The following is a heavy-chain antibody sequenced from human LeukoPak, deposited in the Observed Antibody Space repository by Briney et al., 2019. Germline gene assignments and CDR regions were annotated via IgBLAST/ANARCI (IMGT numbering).Heavy chain of an antibody. CDR3: ARLQGLFDY. CDR1: GFIFSSYG. J-gene: IGHJ4*02. V-gene: IGHV3-30*03. Sequence: GGSLRLSCAASGFIFSSYGLHWVRQAPGKGLEWVAVISYDGSDKYYADSVKGRFTISRDNSKNTLYLQINSLRAEDTAVYYCARLQGLFDYWGQGTLVTVSS. CDR2: ISYDGSDK.